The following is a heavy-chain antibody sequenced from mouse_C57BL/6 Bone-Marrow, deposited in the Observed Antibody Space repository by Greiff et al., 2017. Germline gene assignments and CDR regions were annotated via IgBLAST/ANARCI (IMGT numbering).Heavy chain of an antibody. CDR2: IHPNSGST. J-gene: IGHJ3*01. V-gene: IGHV1-64*01. CDR1: GYTFTSYW. CDR3: AREGITKTWFAY. Sequence: QVQLQQPGAELVKPGASVKLSCKASGYTFTSYWMHWVKQRPGQGLEWIGMIHPNSGSTNYNEKFKSKATLTVDKSSSTADMQLSSLTSEDSAFYYCAREGITKTWFAYWGQGALVTVSA. D-gene: IGHD2-4*01.